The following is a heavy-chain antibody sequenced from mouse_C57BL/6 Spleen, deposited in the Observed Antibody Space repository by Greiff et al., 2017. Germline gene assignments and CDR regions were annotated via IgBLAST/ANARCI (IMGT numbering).Heavy chain of an antibody. CDR3: ASSSTAWYFDV. D-gene: IGHD1-2*01. CDR2: ISSGSSTI. V-gene: IGHV5-17*01. J-gene: IGHJ1*03. Sequence: EVQRVESGGGLVKPGGSLKLSCAASGFTFSDYGMHWVRQAPEKGLEWVAYISSGSSTIYYADTVKGRFTISRDNAKNTLFLQMTSLRSEDTAMYYCASSSTAWYFDVWGTGTTVTVSS. CDR1: GFTFSDYG.